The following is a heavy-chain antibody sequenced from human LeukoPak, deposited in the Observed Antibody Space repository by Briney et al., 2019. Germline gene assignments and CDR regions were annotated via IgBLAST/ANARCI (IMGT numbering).Heavy chain of an antibody. CDR2: VHPNSGNT. Sequence: ASVKVSCKASGYTFTSYGISWVRQAPGQGLEWMGWVHPNSGNTAYAQKFQGRVTMTRDTSISTAYMELSGLRSDDTAVYFCARGPRNDPWGQETLVTVSS. D-gene: IGHD1-14*01. V-gene: IGHV1-8*02. CDR1: GYTFTSYG. CDR3: ARGPRNDP. J-gene: IGHJ5*02.